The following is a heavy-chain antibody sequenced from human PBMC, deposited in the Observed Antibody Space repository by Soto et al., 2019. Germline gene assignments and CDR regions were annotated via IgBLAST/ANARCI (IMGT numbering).Heavy chain of an antibody. Sequence: GGSLRLSCAASGFTFSEYAMSWVRQAPGKGLEWVSSISSSGGTTSYTDSVKGRFTISRDNSKNTLFLQMNGLRAEDTAIYYCTKEPKKSISHDYWGLGTLVTVSS. CDR1: GFTFSEYA. CDR2: ISSSGGTT. J-gene: IGHJ4*02. CDR3: TKEPKKSISHDY. V-gene: IGHV3-23*01. D-gene: IGHD2-21*01.